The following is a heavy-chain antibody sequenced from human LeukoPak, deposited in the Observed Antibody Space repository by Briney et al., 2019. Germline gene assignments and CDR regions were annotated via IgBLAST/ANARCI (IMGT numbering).Heavy chain of an antibody. J-gene: IGHJ4*02. V-gene: IGHV3-33*08. CDR1: GFTFSSYG. CDR2: IWYDGSNK. D-gene: IGHD5-12*01. Sequence: GGSLRLSCAASGFTFSSYGMHWVRQAPGKGLEWVAVIWYDGSNKYYADSVKGRFTISRDNPKNTLYLQMNSLRAEDTAVYYCARGAHSGYDRDRAYFDYWGQGTLVTVSS. CDR3: ARGAHSGYDRDRAYFDY.